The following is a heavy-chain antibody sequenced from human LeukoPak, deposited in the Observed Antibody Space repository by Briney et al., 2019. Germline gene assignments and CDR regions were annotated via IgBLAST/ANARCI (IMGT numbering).Heavy chain of an antibody. J-gene: IGHJ4*02. V-gene: IGHV3-48*03. CDR1: GFTFSSYE. CDR3: ARDPSSSSWSPFDY. CDR2: ISNSGSSI. Sequence: GGSLRLSCVASGFTFSSYEMNWVGQAPGKGLEWISYISNSGSSIYYADSVMGRFTISRDNAKNSLYLQMNSLRAEDTAVYYCARDPSSSSWSPFDYWGQGTLVTVSS. D-gene: IGHD6-13*01.